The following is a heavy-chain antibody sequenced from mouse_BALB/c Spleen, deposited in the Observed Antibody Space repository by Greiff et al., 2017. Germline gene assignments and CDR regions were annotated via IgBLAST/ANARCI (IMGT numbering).Heavy chain of an antibody. CDR3: ARQRNYCGSSYGAMDY. J-gene: IGHJ4*01. CDR1: GFTFSSYG. Sequence: VHLVESGGDLVKPGGSLKLSCAASGFTFSSYGMSWVRQTPDKRLEWVATISRGGSYTYYPDSVKGRFTIARDNAKNTLYLQMSSLKSEDTAMYYCARQRNYCGSSYGAMDYWGQGTSVTVSS. CDR2: ISRGGSYT. V-gene: IGHV5-6*01. D-gene: IGHD1-1*01.